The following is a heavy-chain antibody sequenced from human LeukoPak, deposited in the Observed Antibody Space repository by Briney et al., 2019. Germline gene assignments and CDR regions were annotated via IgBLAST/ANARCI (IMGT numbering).Heavy chain of an antibody. CDR1: GGSISSYY. CDR3: ARGYWFYFDY. CDR2: IYYSGST. V-gene: IGHV4-59*08. D-gene: IGHD2-8*02. J-gene: IGHJ4*02. Sequence: SETLSPTCTVSGGSISSYYWSWIRQPPGKGLEWIGNIYYSGSTNYNPSLKSRVTISVDTSKNQFSLRLSSVTAADTAVYYCARGYWFYFDYWGQGTLVSVSS.